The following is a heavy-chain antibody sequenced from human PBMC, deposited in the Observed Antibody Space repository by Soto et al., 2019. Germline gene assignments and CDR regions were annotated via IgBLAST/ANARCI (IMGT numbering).Heavy chain of an antibody. D-gene: IGHD3-9*01. Sequence: SGPTLVNPTQTLTLTCTFSGFSLSTSGVGVGWIRQPPGKALEWLALIYWDDDKRYSPSLKSRLTITKDTSKNQVVLTMTNMDPVDTATYYCAHRRPDMLTGYYILGAFDSWGQGTMVTVS. J-gene: IGHJ3*02. CDR3: AHRRPDMLTGYYILGAFDS. CDR2: IYWDDDK. CDR1: GFSLSTSGVG. V-gene: IGHV2-5*02.